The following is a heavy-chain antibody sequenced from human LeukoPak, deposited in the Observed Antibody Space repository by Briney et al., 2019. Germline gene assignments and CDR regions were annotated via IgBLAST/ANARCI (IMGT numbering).Heavy chain of an antibody. Sequence: GGSLRLSCAASGFTFSSYSMNWVRQAPGKGLDWVSSISSSSSYIYYADSVKGRFTISRDNAKNSLYLQMNSLRAEDTAVYYCARERGTIGTDLHYWGQGTLVTVSS. J-gene: IGHJ4*02. CDR3: ARERGTIGTDLHY. V-gene: IGHV3-21*01. D-gene: IGHD1-1*01. CDR1: GFTFSSYS. CDR2: ISSSSSYI.